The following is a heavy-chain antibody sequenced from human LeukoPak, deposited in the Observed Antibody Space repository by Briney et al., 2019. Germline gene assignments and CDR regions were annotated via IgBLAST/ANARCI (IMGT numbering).Heavy chain of an antibody. Sequence: SETLSLTCTVSGGSISSYYWSWIRQPAGKGLEWIGRIYTSGSTNYNPSPKSRVTMSVDTSKNQFSLKLSSVTAADTAVYYCARWCSSTSCYSTRRAFDIWGQGTMVTVSS. J-gene: IGHJ3*02. V-gene: IGHV4-4*07. D-gene: IGHD2-2*02. CDR2: IYTSGST. CDR3: ARWCSSTSCYSTRRAFDI. CDR1: GGSISSYY.